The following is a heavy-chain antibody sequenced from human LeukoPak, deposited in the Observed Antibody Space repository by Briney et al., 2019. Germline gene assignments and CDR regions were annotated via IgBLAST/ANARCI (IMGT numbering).Heavy chain of an antibody. V-gene: IGHV4-61*02. CDR2: IYTSGST. CDR1: GGSISSGSYY. D-gene: IGHD5-18*01. CDR3: ARAAEWLPPAYAFDI. Sequence: SQTLSLTCTVSGGSISSGSYYWSWIRQPAGKGLEWIGRIYTSGSTNYNPSLKSRVTISVDTSKNQFSLKLSSVTAADTAVYYCARAAEWLPPAYAFDIWGQGTMVTVSS. J-gene: IGHJ3*02.